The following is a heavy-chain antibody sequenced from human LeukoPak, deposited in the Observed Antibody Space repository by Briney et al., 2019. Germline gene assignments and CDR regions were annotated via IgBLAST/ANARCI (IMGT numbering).Heavy chain of an antibody. CDR1: GYTFIDDY. CDR2: INPDSGST. J-gene: IGHJ4*02. D-gene: IGHD3-16*01. CDR3: VPTSEAYTSAWHF. Sequence: GASVKVSCKASGYTFIDDYMHWVRQAPGQGLEWMGWINPDSGSTNYAQKFKGRVTMTRDTSISTAYMEVKRLTSDDTAMYHCVPTSEAYTSAWHFWGQGTLVTVSS. V-gene: IGHV1-2*02.